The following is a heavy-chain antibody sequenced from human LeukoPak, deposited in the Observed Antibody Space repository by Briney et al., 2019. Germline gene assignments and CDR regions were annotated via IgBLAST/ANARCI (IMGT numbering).Heavy chain of an antibody. D-gene: IGHD1-26*01. CDR2: IYYSGST. Sequence: PSETLSLTCTVSGGSISSYYWSWTRQPPGKGLEWIGYIYYSGSTNYNPSLKSRVTISVDTSKNQFSLKLSSVTAADTAVYYCAREVVGPDEDWFDPWGQGTLVTVSS. CDR1: GGSISSYY. J-gene: IGHJ5*02. V-gene: IGHV4-59*01. CDR3: AREVVGPDEDWFDP.